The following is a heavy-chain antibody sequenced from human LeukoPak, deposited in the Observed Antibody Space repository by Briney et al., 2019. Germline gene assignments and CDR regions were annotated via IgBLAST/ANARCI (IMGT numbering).Heavy chain of an antibody. Sequence: SQTLSLTCAISGDSVSSNSAAWNWIRQSPSRGLEWLGRTYLRSKWYNDYAVSVKSRITINPDISKNRFSLHLNAVTPEDTAVYYCARLYGSGSSYYFDYWGQGTLVTVSS. V-gene: IGHV6-1*01. J-gene: IGHJ4*02. CDR1: GDSVSSNSAA. CDR3: ARLYGSGSSYYFDY. CDR2: TYLRSKWYN. D-gene: IGHD3-10*01.